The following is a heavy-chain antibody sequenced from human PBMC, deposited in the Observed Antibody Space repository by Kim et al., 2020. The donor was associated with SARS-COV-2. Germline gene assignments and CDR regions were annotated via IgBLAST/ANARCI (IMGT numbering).Heavy chain of an antibody. D-gene: IGHD6-19*01. J-gene: IGHJ6*02. Sequence: RVTISVDTSKNQFSLKLSSVTAADTAVYYCARGSGSGWTDYYYYYGMDVWGQGTTVTVSS. CDR3: ARGSGSGWTDYYYYYGMDV. V-gene: IGHV4-59*09.